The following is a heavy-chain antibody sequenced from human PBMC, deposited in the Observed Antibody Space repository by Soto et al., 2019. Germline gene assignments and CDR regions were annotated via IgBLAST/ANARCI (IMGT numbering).Heavy chain of an antibody. CDR2: ISSSGSTI. CDR3: ARERLVVVTAPYASEY. D-gene: IGHD2-21*02. V-gene: IGHV3-11*01. CDR1: GFTFSDYY. Sequence: GGSLRLSCAASGFTFSDYYMSLIRQAPGKGLEWVSYISSSGSTIYYADSVKGRFTISRDNAKNSLYLQMNSLRAEDTAVYYCARERLVVVTAPYASEYWGEGTLVTVSS. J-gene: IGHJ4*02.